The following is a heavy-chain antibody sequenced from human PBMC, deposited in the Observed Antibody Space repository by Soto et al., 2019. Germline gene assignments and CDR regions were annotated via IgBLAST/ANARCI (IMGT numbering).Heavy chain of an antibody. Sequence: GGSLRLSCAASGFTFSSSGMHWVRQAPGKGLEWVAVISYDGINKYYADSVKGRFTISRDNSKNTLYLQMNSLRAEDTAVYYCAKDRFGELLRAGVTDYWGQGTLVTVSS. J-gene: IGHJ4*02. CDR3: AKDRFGELLRAGVTDY. CDR1: GFTFSSSG. CDR2: ISYDGINK. D-gene: IGHD3-10*01. V-gene: IGHV3-30*18.